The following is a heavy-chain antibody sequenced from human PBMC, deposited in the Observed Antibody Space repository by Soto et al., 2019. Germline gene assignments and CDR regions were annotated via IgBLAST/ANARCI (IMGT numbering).Heavy chain of an antibody. CDR1: GFTFSSYA. CDR2: ISYDGSNK. CDR3: AREIEDYGDYWYYFDY. J-gene: IGHJ4*02. Sequence: QVQLVESGGGVVQPGRSLRLSCAAPGFTFSSYAMHWVRQAPGKGLEWVAVISYDGSNKYYADSVKGRFTISRDNSKNTLYLQMNSLRAEDTAVYYCAREIEDYGDYWYYFDYWGQGTLVTVSS. D-gene: IGHD4-17*01. V-gene: IGHV3-30-3*01.